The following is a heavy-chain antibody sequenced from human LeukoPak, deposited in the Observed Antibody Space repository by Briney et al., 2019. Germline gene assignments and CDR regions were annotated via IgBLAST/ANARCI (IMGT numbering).Heavy chain of an antibody. V-gene: IGHV3-30-3*01. J-gene: IGHJ3*02. CDR3: ARDLYGIAAAGGTFDI. Sequence: PGGSLRLSCAASRFAFNTYAIHWVRQAPGKGLEWVAVISYNGANRYYTDAVKGRFTISRDNSKNTLYLQMDSLRAEDTAMYYCARDLYGIAAAGGTFDIWGQGTMVTVSS. D-gene: IGHD6-25*01. CDR1: RFAFNTYA. CDR2: ISYNGANR.